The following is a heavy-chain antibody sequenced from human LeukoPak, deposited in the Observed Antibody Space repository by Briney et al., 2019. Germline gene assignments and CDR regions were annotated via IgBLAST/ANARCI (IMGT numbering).Heavy chain of an antibody. D-gene: IGHD5-12*01. V-gene: IGHV4-30-2*01. CDR1: GGSISSGGYS. CDR3: ASGNTGYDRDSFDI. Sequence: SQTLSLTCAVSGGSISSGGYSWSWVRQPPGEGLEWVGYIYHSGSTYYNPSLQSRVTISLDRSKNQFSLKLSSMTAADTAVYYCASGNTGYDRDSFDIWGQGTMVAVSS. CDR2: IYHSGST. J-gene: IGHJ3*02.